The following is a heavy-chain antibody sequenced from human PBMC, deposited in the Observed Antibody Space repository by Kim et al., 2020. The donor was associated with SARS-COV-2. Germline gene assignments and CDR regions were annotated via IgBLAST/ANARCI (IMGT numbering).Heavy chain of an antibody. CDR3: ARGYSSSSRLDFFYMDV. Sequence: ASVKVSCKASGYRFNNFDINWVRQATGQGLEWMGWMNPKSGNTGYEQRFKGRVTLTKSTSESTAHMELSSLTFEYTAVYYCARGYSSSSRLDFFYMDVWG. D-gene: IGHD6-6*01. V-gene: IGHV1-8*01. J-gene: IGHJ6*03. CDR1: GYRFNNFD. CDR2: MNPKSGNT.